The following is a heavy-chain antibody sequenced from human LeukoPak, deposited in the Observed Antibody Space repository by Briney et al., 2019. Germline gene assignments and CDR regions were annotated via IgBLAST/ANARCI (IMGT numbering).Heavy chain of an antibody. CDR2: IDSSSNII. D-gene: IGHD3-22*01. V-gene: IGHV3-48*01. Sequence: GGSLRLSCAASGFTFSSYSMNWVRQAPGRGLEWVSYIDSSSNIIYYADSVKGRFTTSRDNAKNSLYLQINSLRAEDTAVYYCARDHHRRLYDSQARDTFDIWGQGTMVTVSS. J-gene: IGHJ3*02. CDR3: ARDHHRRLYDSQARDTFDI. CDR1: GFTFSSYS.